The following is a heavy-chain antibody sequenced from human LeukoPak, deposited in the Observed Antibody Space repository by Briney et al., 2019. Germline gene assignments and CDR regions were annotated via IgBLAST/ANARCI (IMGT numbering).Heavy chain of an antibody. D-gene: IGHD3-9*01. CDR1: GFTFSNYA. CDR2: ISGSGVST. Sequence: GGSLRLSCAASGFTFSNYAMNWVRQAPGKGLQWVSTISGSGVSTYFADSVKGRSTVSRDNSKNTLYLQMNSLRAEDTAVYYCAKGLRYFDWYDYWGQGTLVTVSS. V-gene: IGHV3-23*01. J-gene: IGHJ4*02. CDR3: AKGLRYFDWYDY.